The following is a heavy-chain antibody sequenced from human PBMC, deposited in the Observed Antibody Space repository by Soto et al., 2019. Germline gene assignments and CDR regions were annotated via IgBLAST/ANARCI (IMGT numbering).Heavy chain of an antibody. Sequence: VGSVKVCFKSSGYGLTGYYIHLVRQAPGQGLEWMGWINPNSGGANYAQKFQGRVTMTRDTSTTTAYMELSRLRSNDTAVFYCARSYALTIYGVGGMDVWGQGATVTVSS. CDR1: GYGLTGYY. CDR2: INPNSGGA. D-gene: IGHD3-3*01. V-gene: IGHV1-2*02. J-gene: IGHJ6*02. CDR3: ARSYALTIYGVGGMDV.